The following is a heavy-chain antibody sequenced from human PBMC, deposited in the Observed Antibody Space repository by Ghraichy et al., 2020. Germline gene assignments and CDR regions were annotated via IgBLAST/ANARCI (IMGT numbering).Heavy chain of an antibody. J-gene: IGHJ4*02. CDR3: AKDSYYDFWSGSQKVLDY. CDR1: GFTFSSYG. CDR2: ISYDGSNK. Sequence: GGSLRLSCAASGFTFSSYGMHWVRQAPGKGLEWVAVISYDGSNKYYADSVKGRFTISRDNSKNTLYLQMNSLRAEDTAVYYCAKDSYYDFWSGSQKVLDYWGPGTLVPVSS. V-gene: IGHV3-30*18. D-gene: IGHD3-3*01.